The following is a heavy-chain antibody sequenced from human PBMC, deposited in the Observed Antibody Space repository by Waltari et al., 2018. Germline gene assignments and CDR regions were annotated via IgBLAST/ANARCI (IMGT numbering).Heavy chain of an antibody. V-gene: IGHV1-69*12. CDR1: GGTFSSYA. CDR2: IIPIFGTA. J-gene: IGHJ6*01. Sequence: QVQLVQSGAEVKKPGSSVKVSCKASGGTFSSYAISWVRQAPGQGLEWMGGIIPIFGTANYAQKFQGRVTITADESTSTGYMELRKLRSEDTAVYYWASRTPNIVGTNPDYHYYGMDGLGQGTTVTGSS. CDR3: ASRTPNIVGTNPDYHYYGMDG. D-gene: IGHD5-12*01.